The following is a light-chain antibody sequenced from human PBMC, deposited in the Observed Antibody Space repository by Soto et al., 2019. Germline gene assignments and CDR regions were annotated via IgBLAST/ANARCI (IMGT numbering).Light chain of an antibody. Sequence: EIVMTQSPATLSVSPGERATLSCRASQSVSSNLAWYQQKPGQAPRLLMYGASTRATGIPDRFSGSGSGTEITLTNSSLESEDFAVYYCQQHNNWPPWTFGQGTKVEIK. CDR1: QSVSSN. CDR2: GAS. CDR3: QQHNNWPPWT. J-gene: IGKJ1*01. V-gene: IGKV3-15*01.